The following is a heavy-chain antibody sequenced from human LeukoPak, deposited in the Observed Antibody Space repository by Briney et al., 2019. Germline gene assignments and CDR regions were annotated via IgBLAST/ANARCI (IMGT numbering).Heavy chain of an antibody. CDR1: GGSFSGYY. D-gene: IGHD3-16*02. CDR3: ARGLSRGYRPLDY. Sequence: SETLSLTCAVYGGSFSGYYWSWIRQPPGKGLEWIGEINHSGSTNYNPSLKSRVTISVDTSKNQFSLKLSSVTAADTAVYYCARGLSRGYRPLDYWGQGTLVTVSS. J-gene: IGHJ4*02. V-gene: IGHV4-34*01. CDR2: INHSGST.